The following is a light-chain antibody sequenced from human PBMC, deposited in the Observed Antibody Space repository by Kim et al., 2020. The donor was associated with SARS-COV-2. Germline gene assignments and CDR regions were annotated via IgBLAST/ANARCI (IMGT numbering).Light chain of an antibody. V-gene: IGLV1-36*01. CDR3: AAWDDSLNGVV. Sequence: QRVTISCSGSRSNIGSYAVNWYQQLPGKAPKLLIYYNDLLPSGVSDRFSGSKSGTSASLAISGLQSEDEADYYCAAWDDSLNGVVFGGGTQLTVL. CDR2: YND. CDR1: RSNIGSYA. J-gene: IGLJ2*01.